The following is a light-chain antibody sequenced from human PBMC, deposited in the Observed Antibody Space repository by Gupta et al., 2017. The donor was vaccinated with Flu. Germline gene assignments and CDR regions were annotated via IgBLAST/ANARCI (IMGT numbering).Light chain of an antibody. CDR3: GAWDSSLSDGWV. V-gene: IGLV1-51*02. J-gene: IGLJ2*01. CDR1: SSNIGSNF. CDR2: END. Sequence: VTISCSGSSSNIGSNFVAWYQQLPGTAPKLLTYENDKRPSGMPYRFSASKSGTSATLGITGLQTGDEADYYCGAWDSSLSDGWVFGGGTRVTVL.